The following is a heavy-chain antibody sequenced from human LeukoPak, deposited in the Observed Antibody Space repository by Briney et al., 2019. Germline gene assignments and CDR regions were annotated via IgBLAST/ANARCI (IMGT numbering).Heavy chain of an antibody. CDR2: IIPIFGTA. J-gene: IGHJ4*02. V-gene: IGHV1-69*05. D-gene: IGHD1-26*01. CDR3: ARDLLVGAIKDY. CDR1: GGTFSSYA. Sequence: SVKVSCKASGGTFSSYAISWVRQAPGQGLEWMGGIIPIFGTANYAQKFQGRVTITTDESTSTAYMELSSLRSEDTAVYYCARDLLVGAIKDYWGQGTLVTVSS.